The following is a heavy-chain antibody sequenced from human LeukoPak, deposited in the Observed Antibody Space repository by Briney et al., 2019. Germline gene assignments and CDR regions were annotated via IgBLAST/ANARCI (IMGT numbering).Heavy chain of an antibody. V-gene: IGHV3-23*01. D-gene: IGHD2-2*02. J-gene: IGHJ4*02. CDR3: TTAHARYCSSTSCYTSFDY. CDR2: ISGSGGST. Sequence: GGSLRLSCAASGFTFSSYAMSWVRQAPGKGLEWVSAISGSGGSTYYADSVKGRFTISRDNSKDTLYLQMNSLKTEDTAVYYCTTAHARYCSSTSCYTSFDYWGQGTLVTVSS. CDR1: GFTFSSYA.